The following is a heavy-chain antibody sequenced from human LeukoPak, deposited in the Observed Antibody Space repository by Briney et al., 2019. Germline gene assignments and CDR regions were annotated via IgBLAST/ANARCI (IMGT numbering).Heavy chain of an antibody. CDR3: ARDSSGNQYSSGNFDR. D-gene: IGHD3-10*01. J-gene: IGHJ4*02. CDR1: GFTFSSYW. Sequence: PGGSLRLSCAASGFTFSSYWMHWVRQAPGKGLVWVSRINTDGSSTSYADSVLGRFTISRDNSNNTVFLEMNSLTTDDTAVYYCARDSSGNQYSSGNFDRWGQGTLVTVSS. CDR2: INTDGSST. V-gene: IGHV3-74*01.